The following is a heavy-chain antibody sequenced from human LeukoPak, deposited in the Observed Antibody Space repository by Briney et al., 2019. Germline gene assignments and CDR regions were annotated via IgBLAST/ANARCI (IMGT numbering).Heavy chain of an antibody. CDR2: IKQDGSEK. Sequence: ETLSLTCTVSGGSISSYHWSWVRQTPGKGLEWVANIKQDGSEKYYVDSMKGRFTISRDNTKNSLYLQMNSLRAEDTAVYYCARRWWQQLVVTLFDYWGQGTLVTVSS. CDR3: ARRWWQQLVVTLFDY. J-gene: IGHJ4*02. D-gene: IGHD6-13*01. V-gene: IGHV3-7*01. CDR1: GGSISSYH.